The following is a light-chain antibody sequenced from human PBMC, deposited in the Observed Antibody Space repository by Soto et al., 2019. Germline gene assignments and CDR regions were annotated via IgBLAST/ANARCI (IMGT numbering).Light chain of an antibody. Sequence: QSALTQPASVSGSPGQSITISCTGTSSDVGGYNYVSWYQQHPGKAPKLMIYEVSNRPSGVSNRFSGSKSRNTASLTISGPQAGEEADYYCSSYTTISALEVFGGGT. CDR1: SSDVGGYNY. V-gene: IGLV2-14*01. J-gene: IGLJ3*02. CDR2: EVS. CDR3: SSYTTISALEV.